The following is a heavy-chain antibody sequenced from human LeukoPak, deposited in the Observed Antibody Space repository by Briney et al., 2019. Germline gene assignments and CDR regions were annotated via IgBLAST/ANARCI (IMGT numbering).Heavy chain of an antibody. CDR3: ARYRGKTTVSSLDWFDP. CDR2: IYYSGST. J-gene: IGHJ5*02. V-gene: IGHV4-61*08. Sequence: KPSETLSPTCTVSGGSISSGGYYWSWIRQHPGKGLEWIGYIYYSGSTKYNPSLKSRVTISVDTSKNQFSLKLSSVTAADTAVYYCARYRGKTTVSSLDWFDPWGQGTLVTVSS. CDR1: GGSISSGGYY. D-gene: IGHD4-11*01.